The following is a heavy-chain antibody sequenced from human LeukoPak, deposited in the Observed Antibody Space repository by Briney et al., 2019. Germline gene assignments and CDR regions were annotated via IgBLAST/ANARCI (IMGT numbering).Heavy chain of an antibody. CDR1: GFTFSDYA. CDR2: IRNKANGGTA. D-gene: IGHD6-19*01. CDR3: TRAYSTGWLGINDY. J-gene: IGHJ4*02. V-gene: IGHV3-49*04. Sequence: GGSLRLSCTTSGFTFSDYAVTWVRQAPGKGLEWVGFIRNKANGGTADYAASVKGRFTISRDDSKTIAYLHMNSLKTEDTAVYYCTRAYSTGWLGINDYWGQGALVTVSS.